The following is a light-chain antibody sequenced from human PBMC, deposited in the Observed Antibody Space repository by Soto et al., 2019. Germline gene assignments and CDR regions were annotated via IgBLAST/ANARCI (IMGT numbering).Light chain of an antibody. CDR2: AAS. J-gene: IGKJ4*01. Sequence: PMPQSPSSLSASVGDSVTITCRSTQPISSYLNWYQQRPGTAPKLLIYAASTLQTGVPSRFSGDRSGSAYTLTISSLQPEDSATYFCQQSYYTPLTFGGGTKVEVK. CDR3: QQSYYTPLT. V-gene: IGKV1-39*01. CDR1: QPISSY.